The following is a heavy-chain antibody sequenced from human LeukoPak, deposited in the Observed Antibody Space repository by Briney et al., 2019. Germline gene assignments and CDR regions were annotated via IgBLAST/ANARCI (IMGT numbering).Heavy chain of an antibody. D-gene: IGHD6-19*01. CDR2: INSHSGGT. CDR1: GYTFTAYY. J-gene: IGHJ3*02. CDR3: ARVPPYSSGSYAFYI. Sequence: VASVKVSCKASGYTFTAYYIHWVRQAPGQRLEWMGWINSHSGGTNYAQKFQGRVTMTRDTSISTAYMELSRLTFDDTAVYYCARVPPYSSGSYAFYICGQGTMVTVSS. V-gene: IGHV1-2*02.